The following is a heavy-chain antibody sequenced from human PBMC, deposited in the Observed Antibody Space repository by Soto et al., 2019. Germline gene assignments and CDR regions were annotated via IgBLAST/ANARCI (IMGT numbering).Heavy chain of an antibody. Sequence: QLQLQEAGPGLVKPSETLSLTCTVSGGSISSSSYYWGWIRQPPGKGLEWIGSIYYSGSTYYNPSLKSRVTIYEDTSKNQFYLKLSSVTAADTAVYYCARHYNWNDRSHWFDPWGQGPLVTVSS. CDR2: IYYSGST. D-gene: IGHD1-20*01. V-gene: IGHV4-39*01. CDR3: ARHYNWNDRSHWFDP. CDR1: GGSISSSSYY. J-gene: IGHJ5*02.